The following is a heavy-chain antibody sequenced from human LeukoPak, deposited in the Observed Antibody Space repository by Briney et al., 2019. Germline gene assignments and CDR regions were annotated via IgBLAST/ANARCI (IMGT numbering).Heavy chain of an antibody. CDR1: GYSISSGYY. Sequence: SETLSLTCTVSGYSISSGYYWGWIRQPPGKGLEWIGSIYHSGSTYYNPSLKSRVTISVDTSKNQFSLKLSSVTAADTAVYYCARTEMATPPYFDYWGQGTLVTVSS. D-gene: IGHD5-24*01. V-gene: IGHV4-38-2*02. J-gene: IGHJ4*02. CDR3: ARTEMATPPYFDY. CDR2: IYHSGST.